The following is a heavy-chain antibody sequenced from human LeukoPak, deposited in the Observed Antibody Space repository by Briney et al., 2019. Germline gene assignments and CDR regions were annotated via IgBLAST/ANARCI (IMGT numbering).Heavy chain of an antibody. CDR3: AKEGRHYYDSSGQPSDAFDI. CDR2: ISDSGSLT. V-gene: IGHV3-23*01. CDR1: GFAFSRLA. J-gene: IGHJ3*02. D-gene: IGHD3-22*01. Sequence: GGSLRLSCAASGFAFSRLAMGWVRQAPGKGLEWVSVISDSGSLTYYADSVKGRFTISRDNSKNTLYLQMNSLRAEDTAVYYCAKEGRHYYDSSGQPSDAFDIWGQGTMVTVSS.